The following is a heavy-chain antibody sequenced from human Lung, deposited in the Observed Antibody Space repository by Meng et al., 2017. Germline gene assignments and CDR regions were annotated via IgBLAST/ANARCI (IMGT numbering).Heavy chain of an antibody. CDR2: INPKSGDT. D-gene: IGHD6-25*01. J-gene: IGHJ4*02. CDR1: GYNFPDYY. V-gene: IGHV1-2*06. Sequence: VEGVRSGDKVKKPAASVKVSFKPSGYNFPDYYIHWVRRAPGQGLEWMGRINPKSGDTHYAQKFQARVTMTGDTSISTAYMELSGLRSDDTAMYYCARDEDISAAGKLFGDYWGQGTLVTVSS. CDR3: ARDEDISAAGKLFGDY.